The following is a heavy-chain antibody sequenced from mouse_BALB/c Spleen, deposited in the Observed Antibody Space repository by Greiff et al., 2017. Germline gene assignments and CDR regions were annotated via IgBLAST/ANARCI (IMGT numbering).Heavy chain of an antibody. J-gene: IGHJ2*01. CDR2: INPSSGYT. V-gene: IGHV1-4*01. Sequence: QVQLKESGAELARPGASVKMSCKASGYTFTSYTMHWVKQRPGQGLEWIGYINPSSGYTNYNQKFKDKATLTADKSSSTAYMQLSSLTSEDSAVYYCARSFGNYAHFDYWGQGTTLTVSS. D-gene: IGHD2-1*01. CDR3: ARSFGNYAHFDY. CDR1: GYTFTSYT.